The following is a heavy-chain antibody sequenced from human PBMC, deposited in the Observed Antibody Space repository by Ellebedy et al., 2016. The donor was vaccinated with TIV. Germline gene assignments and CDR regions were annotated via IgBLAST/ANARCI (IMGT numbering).Heavy chain of an antibody. CDR2: VIPMFDTP. V-gene: IGHV1-69*13. J-gene: IGHJ6*02. Sequence: SVKVSCXTSGGSFSSYAISWVRQAPGQGLEWMGGVIPMFDTPNYAQKFQGRVTITADESTSTAYMDLSSLRLEDTAVYYCARDLVAHYYYALDVWGQGTTVTVSS. CDR1: GGSFSSYA. D-gene: IGHD2-8*02. CDR3: ARDLVAHYYYALDV.